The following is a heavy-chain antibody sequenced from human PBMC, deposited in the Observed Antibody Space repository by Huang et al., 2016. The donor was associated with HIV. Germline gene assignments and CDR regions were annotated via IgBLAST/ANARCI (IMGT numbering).Heavy chain of an antibody. V-gene: IGHV1-24*01. CDR2: SDPEDGET. D-gene: IGHD2-21*02. CDR1: GYILPGVA. CDR3: ATHSGGDSYAPYY. J-gene: IGHJ4*02. Sequence: QVPLVQSGAEVRKPGASVKVSCKVSGYILPGVAMHGVRQSPGKGLEWMGGSDPEDGETMDAEKLQGRGTMTEDTSTDTAYLELSGLTSDETAMYYCATHSGGDSYAPYYWGQGTLVTVSS.